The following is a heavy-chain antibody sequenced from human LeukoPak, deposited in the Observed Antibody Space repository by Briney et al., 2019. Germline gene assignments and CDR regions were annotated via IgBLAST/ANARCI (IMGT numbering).Heavy chain of an antibody. CDR1: GFTFSTFD. V-gene: IGHV3-48*02. CDR3: ASASVPGFDP. D-gene: IGHD2-2*01. CDR2: ISSSSSTI. J-gene: IGHJ5*02. Sequence: GGSLRLSCAASGFTFSTFDMNWVRQAPGKGLEWVSYISSSSSTIYYADSVKGRFTISRDNAKNSLYLQMNSLRDEDTAVYYCASASVPGFDPWGQGTLVTVSS.